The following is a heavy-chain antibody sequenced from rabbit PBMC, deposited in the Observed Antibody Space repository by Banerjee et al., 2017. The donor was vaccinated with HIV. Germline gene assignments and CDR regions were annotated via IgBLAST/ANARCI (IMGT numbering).Heavy chain of an antibody. CDR2: INTGSGTT. CDR3: ARDLAGVTGWNFGL. J-gene: IGHJ4*01. Sequence: QQQLEESGGGLVKPGGTLTLTCKASGIDFSGYYYMCWVRQAPGKGLEWIGCINTGSGTTYYASWAKGRFTITKTSSTTVTLQMTSLTAADTATYFCARDLAGVTGWNFGLWGPGTLVTVS. D-gene: IGHD4-1*01. V-gene: IGHV1S45*01. CDR1: GIDFSGYYY.